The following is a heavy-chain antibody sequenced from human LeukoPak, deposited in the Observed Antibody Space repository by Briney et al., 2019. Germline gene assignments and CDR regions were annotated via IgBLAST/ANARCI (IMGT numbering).Heavy chain of an antibody. CDR3: ARENYDSSGYYYVGDAFDI. J-gene: IGHJ3*02. V-gene: IGHV1-69*04. Sequence: ASVKVSCKASGGTFSSYAIGWVRQAPGQGLEWMGRIIPILGIANYAQKFQGRVTITADKSTSTAYMELSRLRSDDTAVYYCARENYDSSGYYYVGDAFDIWGQGTMVTVSS. D-gene: IGHD3-22*01. CDR2: IIPILGIA. CDR1: GGTFSSYA.